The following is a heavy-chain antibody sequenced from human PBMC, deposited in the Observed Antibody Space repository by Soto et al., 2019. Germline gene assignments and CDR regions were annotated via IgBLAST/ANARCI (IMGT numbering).Heavy chain of an antibody. D-gene: IGHD2-15*01. CDR2: ISAYNGNT. CDR3: ASVVAATSHFDY. V-gene: IGHV1-18*01. J-gene: IGHJ4*02. CDR1: GYTFTSSG. Sequence: ALVKVSCEASGYTFTSSGISWVRHAPGQGLEWMGWISAYNGNTNYAQKLQGRVTLTTDTSTNTAYMGLRSLRSDDTAVYHWASVVAATSHFDYCGQGTLGTVS.